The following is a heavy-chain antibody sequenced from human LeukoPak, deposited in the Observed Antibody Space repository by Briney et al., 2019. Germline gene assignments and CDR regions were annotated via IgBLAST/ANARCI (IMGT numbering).Heavy chain of an antibody. V-gene: IGHV4-59*08. J-gene: IGHJ5*02. CDR1: GDSINAYY. D-gene: IGHD6-13*01. Sequence: SETLSLTCTVSGDSINAYYWGWIRQPPGKGLEWIGYIYFSGTTKYNPSLESRVTISVDTSKNQFSLKLSSVTAADTAVYYCARRRAEGGSNGHYNWFDPWGQGILVTVSP. CDR3: ARRRAEGGSNGHYNWFDP. CDR2: IYFSGTT.